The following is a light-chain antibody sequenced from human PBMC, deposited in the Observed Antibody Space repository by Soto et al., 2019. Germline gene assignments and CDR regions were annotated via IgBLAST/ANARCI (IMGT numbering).Light chain of an antibody. CDR3: QQYYSTPYT. CDR1: QSVLYSSNNKNY. CDR2: WAS. V-gene: IGKV4-1*01. J-gene: IGKJ2*01. Sequence: DIVMTQSPDSLAVSLGERATNNCKSSQSVLYSSNNKNYLAWYQQKPGQPPKLLIYWASTRESGVPDRFSGSGSGTDFTLTISSLQAEDVAVYYSQQYYSTPYTFGPGTKLAIK.